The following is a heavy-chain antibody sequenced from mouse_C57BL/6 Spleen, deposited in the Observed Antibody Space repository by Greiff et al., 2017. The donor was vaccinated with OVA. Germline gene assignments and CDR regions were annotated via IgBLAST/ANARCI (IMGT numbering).Heavy chain of an antibody. D-gene: IGHD1-1*01. CDR1: GYAFTNYL. J-gene: IGHJ2*01. Sequence: VQRVESGAELVRPGTSVKVSCKASGYAFTNYLIEWVKQRPGQGLEWIGVINPGSGGTNYNEKFKGKATLTADKSSSTAYMQLSSLTSEDSAVYFCARDYYGSLYYFDYWGQGTTLTVSS. CDR2: INPGSGGT. V-gene: IGHV1-54*01. CDR3: ARDYYGSLYYFDY.